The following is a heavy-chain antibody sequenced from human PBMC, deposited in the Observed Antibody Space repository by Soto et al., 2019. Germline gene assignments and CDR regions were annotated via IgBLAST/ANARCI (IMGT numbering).Heavy chain of an antibody. J-gene: IGHJ4*02. Sequence: GGSXRLSCAASGFTFSSYSMTWVRQAPGRGLQWVATISDSGDITYYADSVKGRFTISRDNSRNTLYLQMNNLRAEDTALYYCEKPWVTSIKDRNTRFDYWGRGTLVTVPS. V-gene: IGHV3-23*01. CDR1: GFTFSSYS. CDR2: ISDSGDIT. D-gene: IGHD1-20*01. CDR3: EKPWVTSIKDRNTRFDY.